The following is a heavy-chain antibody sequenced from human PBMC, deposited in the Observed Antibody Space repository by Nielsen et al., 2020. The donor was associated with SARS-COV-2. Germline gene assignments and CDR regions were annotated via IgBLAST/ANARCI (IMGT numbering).Heavy chain of an antibody. J-gene: IGHJ5*02. Sequence: SETLSLTCTVSGGSISSYYWSWIRQPPGKGLEWIGRIYTSGSTNYNPSLKSRVTISVDTSKNQFSLKLSSVTAADTAVYYCARDHLIVGATTGWFDPWGQGTLVTVSS. D-gene: IGHD1-26*01. CDR2: IYTSGST. CDR1: GGSISSYY. CDR3: ARDHLIVGATTGWFDP. V-gene: IGHV4-4*08.